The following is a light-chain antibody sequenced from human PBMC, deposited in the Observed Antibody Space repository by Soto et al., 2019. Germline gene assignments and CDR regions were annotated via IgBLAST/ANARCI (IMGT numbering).Light chain of an antibody. Sequence: EIVLTQSPAPLSLSPGERATLSCRASPSVTNYLAWYQQKPGQPPRLLIYGAFNRAAGIPARFSGGGSGTDFTLTISRLEPEDFAVYYCQQYGSSGTFGQGTKVDIK. CDR3: QQYGSSGT. J-gene: IGKJ1*01. V-gene: IGKV3-20*01. CDR1: PSVTNY. CDR2: GAF.